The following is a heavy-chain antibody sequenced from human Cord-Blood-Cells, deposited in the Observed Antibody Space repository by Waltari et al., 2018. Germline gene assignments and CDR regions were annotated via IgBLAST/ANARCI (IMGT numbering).Heavy chain of an antibody. V-gene: IGHV1-18*04. Sequence: QVQLVPSGADLKKPGASVTYSCTSYVYTFTTYAISCVRQAPVQGLGWMGWISAYKGNTNYAKRLQGRVTMTTDTSTSTAYMGLRGLRSDDTAVYYCARDYCTKGVCSSYGENWGQGTLVTVSS. CDR1: VYTFTTYA. CDR3: ARDYCTKGVCSSYGEN. CDR2: ISAYKGNT. J-gene: IGHJ4*02. D-gene: IGHD2-8*01.